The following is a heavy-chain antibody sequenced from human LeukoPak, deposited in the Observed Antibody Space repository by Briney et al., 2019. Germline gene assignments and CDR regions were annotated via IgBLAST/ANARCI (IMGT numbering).Heavy chain of an antibody. J-gene: IGHJ4*02. CDR3: ARDGYGDYVFDY. V-gene: IGHV3-21*01. CDR2: ISSSSSII. D-gene: IGHD4-17*01. Sequence: GGSLRLSCVVSGFTFSSYSMNWVRQAPGKGLEWVSSISSSSSIIYYADSVKGRFTISRDNAKNSLYLQVNSLRAEDTAVYYCARDGYGDYVFDYWGQGTLVTVSS. CDR1: GFTFSSYS.